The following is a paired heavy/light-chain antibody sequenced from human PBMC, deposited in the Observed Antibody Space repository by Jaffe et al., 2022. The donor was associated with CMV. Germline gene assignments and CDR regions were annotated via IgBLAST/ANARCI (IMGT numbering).Light chain of an antibody. V-gene: IGKV3D-20*01. CDR1: QSVSSSY. CDR3: QQYGSSPPIT. Sequence: EIVLTQSPATLSLSPGERATLSCGASQSVSSSYLAWYQQKPGLAPRLLIYDASSRATGIPDRFSGSGSGTDFTLTISRLEPEDFAVYYCQQYGSSPPITFGQGTRLEIK. CDR2: DAS. J-gene: IGKJ5*01.
Heavy chain of an antibody. CDR1: GGSISSSSYY. V-gene: IGHV4-39*01. D-gene: IGHD2-15*01. CDR2: IYYSGST. CDR3: ARSCSGGSCWLDYYDSSEWFY. Sequence: QLQLQESGPGLVKPSETLSLTCTVSGGSISSSSYYWGWIRQPPGKGLEWIGSIYYSGSTYYNPSLKSRVTISVDTSKNQFSLKLSSVTAADTAVYYCARSCSGGSCWLDYYDSSEWFYWGQGTLVTVSS. J-gene: IGHJ4*02.